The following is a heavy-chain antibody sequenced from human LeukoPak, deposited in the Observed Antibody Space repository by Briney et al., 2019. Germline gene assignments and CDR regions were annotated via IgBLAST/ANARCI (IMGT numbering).Heavy chain of an antibody. V-gene: IGHV3-23*01. D-gene: IGHD3-22*01. J-gene: IGHJ4*02. Sequence: PGGSLRLSCAASGYTFSSYGMAWVRQAPGKGLEWVSGISASGGSTRHADSVKGRFTISRDNSKNTLYLQMNSLRAEDTAVYYCAKDGRVTMIVVTRDFDYWGQGTLVTVSS. CDR1: GYTFSSYG. CDR2: ISASGGST. CDR3: AKDGRVTMIVVTRDFDY.